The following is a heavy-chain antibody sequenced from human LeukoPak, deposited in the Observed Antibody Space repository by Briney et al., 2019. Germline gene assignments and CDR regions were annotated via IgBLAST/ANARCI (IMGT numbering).Heavy chain of an antibody. CDR3: ARDPYDILTGPYFDY. Sequence: QPGGSLRLSCAASGFAFRNYWMHWVRQGPGRGLLWVSRINRDGRATGYADSVKGRFTISRDNAKNTLYLQMNSLRAEDTAVYYCARDPYDILTGPYFDYWGQGTLVTVSS. CDR1: GFAFRNYW. J-gene: IGHJ4*02. CDR2: INRDGRAT. D-gene: IGHD3-9*01. V-gene: IGHV3-74*01.